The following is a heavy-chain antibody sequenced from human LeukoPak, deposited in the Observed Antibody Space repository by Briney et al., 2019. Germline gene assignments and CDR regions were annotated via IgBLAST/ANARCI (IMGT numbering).Heavy chain of an antibody. CDR2: IYTSGST. CDR3: ARDMSSGWSFDY. J-gene: IGHJ4*02. V-gene: IGHV4-4*07. D-gene: IGHD6-19*01. CDR1: GGSISSYY. Sequence: SETLSLTCTVSGGSISSYYWSWIRQPAGKGLEWIGRIYTSGSTNCNPSLKSRVTMSVDTSKNQFSLKLSSVTAADTAVYYCARDMSSGWSFDYWGQGTLVTVSS.